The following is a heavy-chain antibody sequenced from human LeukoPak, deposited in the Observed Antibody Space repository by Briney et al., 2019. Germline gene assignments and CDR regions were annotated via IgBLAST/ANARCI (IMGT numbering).Heavy chain of an antibody. Sequence: SETLSLTCTVSGGSISSYYWSWIRQPPGKGLEWIGYIYYSGSTNYKPSLKSRVTISVDTSKNQFSLKLSSVTAADTAVYYCAISPPYCGGDCYPLYWGQGTLVTVSS. D-gene: IGHD2-21*02. CDR3: AISPPYCGGDCYPLY. CDR2: IYYSGST. V-gene: IGHV4-59*08. CDR1: GGSISSYY. J-gene: IGHJ4*02.